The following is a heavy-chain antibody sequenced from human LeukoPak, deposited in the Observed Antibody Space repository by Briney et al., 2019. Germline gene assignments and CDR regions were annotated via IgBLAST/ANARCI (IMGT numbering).Heavy chain of an antibody. D-gene: IGHD5-18*01. CDR3: AKDSSYGCDY. J-gene: IGHJ4*02. V-gene: IGHV3-30*18. Sequence: GGSLRLSCAASGFTFSSYGMHWVRQAPGKGLEWVAVISYDGSNKYYADSVKGRFTISRDNSKNTLHLQMNSLRAEDTAVYYCAKDSSYGCDYWGQGTLVTVSS. CDR1: GFTFSSYG. CDR2: ISYDGSNK.